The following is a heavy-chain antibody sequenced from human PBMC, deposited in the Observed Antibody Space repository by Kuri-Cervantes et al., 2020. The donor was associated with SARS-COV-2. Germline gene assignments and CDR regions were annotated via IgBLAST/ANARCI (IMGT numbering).Heavy chain of an antibody. J-gene: IGHJ6*02. Sequence: SETLSLTCTVSGDSISSYYYSWIRQSPGKGLEWIGSIYYSGRTNYNPSLKSRVTMLVDTSKRELSLKLTSVTAADTAVYYCARDGYCSSTSCYARRYYYGMDVWGQGTTVTVSS. D-gene: IGHD2-2*01. CDR1: GDSISSYY. CDR2: IYYSGRT. CDR3: ARDGYCSSTSCYARRYYYGMDV. V-gene: IGHV4-59*01.